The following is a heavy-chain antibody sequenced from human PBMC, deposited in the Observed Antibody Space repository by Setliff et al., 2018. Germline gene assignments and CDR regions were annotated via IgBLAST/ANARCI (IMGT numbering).Heavy chain of an antibody. CDR3: ARGRPLYSSPVDY. J-gene: IGHJ4*02. Sequence: SETLSLTCTVSGGSISSGTYYWSWIRQHPGKGLEWIGYIYYSGTTYYNPSLKSRFTISRDNAKNSLYLQMTSLRAEDTALYYCARGRPLYSSPVDYWGQGTLVTVSS. V-gene: IGHV4-31*03. CDR2: IYYSGTT. CDR1: GGSISSGTYY. D-gene: IGHD6-13*01.